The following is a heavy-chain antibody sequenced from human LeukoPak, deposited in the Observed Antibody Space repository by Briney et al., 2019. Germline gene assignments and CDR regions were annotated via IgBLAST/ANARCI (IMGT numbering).Heavy chain of an antibody. CDR2: ITSSSSYI. Sequence: GGSLRLSCAASGFTFSGYSMNWVRQAPGKGLEWVSSITSSSSYIYYADSVKGRFTISRDNAKNSLYLQMNSLRVEDTAVYYCARGETSWTLPNDYWGQGTLVTVS. CDR1: GFTFSGYS. J-gene: IGHJ4*02. V-gene: IGHV3-21*01. D-gene: IGHD2-2*01. CDR3: ARGETSWTLPNDY.